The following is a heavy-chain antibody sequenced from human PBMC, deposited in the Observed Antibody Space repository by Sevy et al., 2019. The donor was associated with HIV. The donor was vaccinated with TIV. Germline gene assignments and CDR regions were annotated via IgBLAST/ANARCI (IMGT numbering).Heavy chain of an antibody. V-gene: IGHV3-64D*06. D-gene: IGHD6-13*01. CDR2: ISSNGGST. CDR1: GFTFSSYA. Sequence: GGSLRLSCSASGFTFSSYAMHLVRQAPGKGLEYVSAISSNGGSTYYADSVKGRFTISRDNSKNTLYLQMSSLRAEDTAVYYCRTVYSSSWYYFDYWGQGTLVTVSS. CDR3: RTVYSSSWYYFDY. J-gene: IGHJ4*02.